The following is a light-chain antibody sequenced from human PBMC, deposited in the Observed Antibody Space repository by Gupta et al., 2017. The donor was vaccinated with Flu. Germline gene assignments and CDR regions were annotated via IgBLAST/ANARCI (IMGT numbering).Light chain of an antibody. Sequence: DIQMTQSPSSLSASVGDRVTITCRASQGNSNFLAWYQKKPGKAPNLLMYAASTLQSGVPSRFSGRGSGTDFTLTISSLQPEDVATYYCQNYDSTPRTFGQGTKVEIK. V-gene: IGKV1-27*01. J-gene: IGKJ1*01. CDR2: AAS. CDR3: QNYDSTPRT. CDR1: QGNSNF.